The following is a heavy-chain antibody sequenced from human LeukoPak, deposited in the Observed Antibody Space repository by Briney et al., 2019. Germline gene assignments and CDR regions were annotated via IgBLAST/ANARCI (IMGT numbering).Heavy chain of an antibody. J-gene: IGHJ4*02. CDR3: ANGVGATFY. V-gene: IGHV3-23*01. CDR1: GFTFSSYA. D-gene: IGHD1-26*01. CDR2: ISGSGGST. Sequence: RRGGSLRLSCAASGFTFSSYAMSWVRQAPGNGLEWVSAISGSGGSTYYADSVKGRFTISRDNSKNTLYLQMNSLRAEDTAVYYCANGVGATFYWGQGTLVTVSS.